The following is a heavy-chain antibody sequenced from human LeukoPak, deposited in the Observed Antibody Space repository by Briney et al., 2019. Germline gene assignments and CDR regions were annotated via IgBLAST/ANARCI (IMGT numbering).Heavy chain of an antibody. CDR1: GFTFSNAW. CDR3: RSPVVIPAATDY. V-gene: IGHV3-15*01. D-gene: IGHD2-2*01. CDR2: IKSKTDGGTT. Sequence: GGSLRLSCTASGFTFSNAWMSWVRQAPGKGLEWVGRIKSKTDGGTTDYAAPVKGRFTISRDDSKNTMYLQMNSLKTEDTAVYYCRSPVVIPAATDYWGRGTLVTVSS. J-gene: IGHJ4*02.